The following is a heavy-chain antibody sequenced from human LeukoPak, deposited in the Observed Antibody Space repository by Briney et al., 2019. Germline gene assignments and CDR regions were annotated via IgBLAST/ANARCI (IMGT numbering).Heavy chain of an antibody. J-gene: IGHJ4*02. CDR1: GGTFSNYA. CDR3: ARDLGDSFDY. CDR2: IIPIFGTA. Sequence: GASAKVSCKASGGTFSNYAISWGREAPGQGREWRGGIIPIFGTASYAQKFQGGVTVTADESTSTDYMELSSLRSEDTAVYYCARDLGDSFDYWGQGTLVTVSS. V-gene: IGHV1-69*01. D-gene: IGHD3-10*01.